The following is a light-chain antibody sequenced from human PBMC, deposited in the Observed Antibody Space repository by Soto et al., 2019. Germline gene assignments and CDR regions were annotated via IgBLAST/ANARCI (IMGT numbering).Light chain of an antibody. J-gene: IGLJ2*01. V-gene: IGLV2-14*01. CDR1: SSDVGGYNY. CDR2: EVS. CDR3: SSYTSSSTHVV. Sequence: QSALTQPASVSGSPGQSITISCTGTSSDVGGYNYVSWYQQHPGKAPKLMIYEVSNRPSGVSNRFSGSKSVNTASLTISGLQAEDEAEYYCSSYTSSSTHVVFGGGTKLTVL.